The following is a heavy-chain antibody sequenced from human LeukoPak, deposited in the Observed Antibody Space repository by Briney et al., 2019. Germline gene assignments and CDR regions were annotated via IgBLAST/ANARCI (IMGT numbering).Heavy chain of an antibody. V-gene: IGHV3-21*01. CDR1: GFAFSSYA. D-gene: IGHD3-9*01. CDR2: ISSSSSYI. Sequence: GGSLRLSCAASGFAFSSYAMSWVRQAPGKGLEWVSAISSSSSYIYYADSVKGRFTISRDNAKNSLYLQMNSLRAEDTAVYYCARVDIDDILTGYYMDVWGKGTTVTVSS. CDR3: ARVDIDDILTGYYMDV. J-gene: IGHJ6*03.